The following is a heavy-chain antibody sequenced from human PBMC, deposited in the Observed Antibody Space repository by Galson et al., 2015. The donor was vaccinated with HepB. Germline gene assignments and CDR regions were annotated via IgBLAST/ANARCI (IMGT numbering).Heavy chain of an antibody. J-gene: IGHJ6*02. CDR1: GFTFSSYA. Sequence: SLRLSCAASGFTFSSYAMHWVRQAPGKGLEYVSAISSNGGSTYYADSVKGRFTISRDNSKNTLYLQMSSLRAEDTAVYYCVNRGGSCSSISYFERSTPRVNYYYYGMDVWGQGTTVTVSS. CDR3: VNRGGSCSSISYFERSTPRVNYYYYGMDV. V-gene: IGHV3-64D*06. D-gene: IGHD2-2*01. CDR2: ISSNGGST.